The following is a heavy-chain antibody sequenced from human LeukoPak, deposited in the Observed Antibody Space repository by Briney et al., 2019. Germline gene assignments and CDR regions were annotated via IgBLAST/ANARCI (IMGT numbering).Heavy chain of an antibody. D-gene: IGHD6-13*01. CDR1: GYSISSGYY. CDR3: ARGVDVTAAAPFDY. Sequence: PSETLSLTCTVSGYSISSGYYWGWTRQPPGQGLEWLGKLYHSGSTNYNPSVKSRVTMSVDTCKNQFSLKLSSVTAADTAVYYCARGVDVTAAAPFDYWGQGTLVTVSS. V-gene: IGHV4-38-2*02. J-gene: IGHJ4*02. CDR2: LYHSGST.